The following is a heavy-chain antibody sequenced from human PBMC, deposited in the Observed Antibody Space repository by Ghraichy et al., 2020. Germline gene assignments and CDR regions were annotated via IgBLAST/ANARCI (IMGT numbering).Heavy chain of an antibody. D-gene: IGHD3-22*01. CDR2: MNPNSGNT. V-gene: IGHV1-8*01. CDR3: ARWYDDSSGYYYYYYYGMDV. CDR1: GYTFTSYD. J-gene: IGHJ6*02. Sequence: SVKVSCKASGYTFTSYDINWVRQATGQGLEWMGWMNPNSGNTGYAQKFQGRVTMTRNTSISTAYMELSSLRSEDTAVYYCARWYDDSSGYYYYYYYGMDVWGQGTTVTVSS.